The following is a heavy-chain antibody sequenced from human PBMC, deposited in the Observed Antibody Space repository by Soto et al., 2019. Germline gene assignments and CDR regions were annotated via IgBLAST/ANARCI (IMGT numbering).Heavy chain of an antibody. D-gene: IGHD3-22*01. CDR2: ISGSGGST. J-gene: IGHJ3*02. CDR1: GFTFSSYS. CDR3: AKDRDYYDSSGPGAFDI. V-gene: IGHV3-23*01. Sequence: GGSLSLSCAASGFTFSSYSMSWVRQAPGKGLEWVSAISGSGGSTYYADSVKGRFTISRDNSKNTLYLQMNSLRAEDTAVYYCAKDRDYYDSSGPGAFDIWGQGTMVTVSS.